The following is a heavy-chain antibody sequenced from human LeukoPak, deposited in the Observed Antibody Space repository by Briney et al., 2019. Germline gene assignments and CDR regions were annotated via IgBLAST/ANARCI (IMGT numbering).Heavy chain of an antibody. V-gene: IGHV4-34*01. D-gene: IGHD3-3*01. J-gene: IGHJ5*02. CDR1: GGSFSGYY. CDR3: ARGCRYYDFWSGYYNWFDP. CDR2: INHSGST. Sequence: KPSETLPLTCAVYGGSFSGYYWSWIRQPPGKGLEWIGEINHSGSTNYNPSLKSRVTISVDTSKNQFSLKLSSVTAADTAVYYCARGCRYYDFWSGYYNWFDPWGQRTLVTVSS.